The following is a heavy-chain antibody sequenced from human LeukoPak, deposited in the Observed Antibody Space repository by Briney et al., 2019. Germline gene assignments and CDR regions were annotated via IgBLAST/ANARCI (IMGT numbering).Heavy chain of an antibody. Sequence: SETLSLTCTVSGGSISSYNWSWIRQPPGKGLEWIGYIYYSGSTNYNPSLKSRVTISVDTSKNQFSLKLSSVTAADTAVYYCARGAGSSGPLDYWGQGTLVTVSS. V-gene: IGHV4-59*01. CDR1: GGSISSYN. J-gene: IGHJ4*02. CDR3: ARGAGSSGPLDY. CDR2: IYYSGST. D-gene: IGHD6-19*01.